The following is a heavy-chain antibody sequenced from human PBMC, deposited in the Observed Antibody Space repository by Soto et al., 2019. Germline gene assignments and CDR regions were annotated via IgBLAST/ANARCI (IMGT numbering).Heavy chain of an antibody. CDR1: GYTFTGYY. D-gene: IGHD6-19*01. J-gene: IGHJ3*02. CDR2: INPNSGGT. Sequence: GASVKVSCKASGYTFTGYYMHWVRQAPGQGLEWMGWINPNSGGTNYAQKFQGWVTMTRDTSISTAYMELSRLRSDDTAVYYCARAMSIAVADSAFDIWGQGTMVTVSS. V-gene: IGHV1-2*04. CDR3: ARAMSIAVADSAFDI.